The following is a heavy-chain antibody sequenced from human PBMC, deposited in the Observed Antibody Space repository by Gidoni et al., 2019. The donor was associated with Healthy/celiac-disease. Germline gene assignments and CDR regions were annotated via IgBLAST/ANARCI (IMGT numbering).Heavy chain of an antibody. D-gene: IGHD2-15*01. Sequence: EVQLVESGGGLVKPGGSLRLSCDASGFTFSSYSMNWVRQAPGKGLEWVASISSSSSYIYYADSVKGRFTISRDNAKNSLYLQMNSLRAEDTAVYYCARAPLWWLPSTPFDYWGQGTLVTVSA. CDR2: ISSSSSYI. V-gene: IGHV3-21*01. CDR1: GFTFSSYS. CDR3: ARAPLWWLPSTPFDY. J-gene: IGHJ4*02.